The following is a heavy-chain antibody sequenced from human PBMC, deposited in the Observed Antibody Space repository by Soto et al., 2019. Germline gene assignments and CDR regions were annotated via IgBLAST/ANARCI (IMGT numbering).Heavy chain of an antibody. CDR1: GFTFSSYA. V-gene: IGHV3-23*01. J-gene: IGHJ4*02. CDR2: IDGSGRNT. CDR3: AKDGGSVCSGGTCYFQAPDY. D-gene: IGHD2-15*01. Sequence: GSLRLSCAASGFTFSSYAMSWVRQAPGKGLEWVSGIDGSGRNTYYADSVKGRFTISRDNSKNTLSVQMDSLRVEDTALYYCAKDGGSVCSGGTCYFQAPDYWGQGTLVTVSS.